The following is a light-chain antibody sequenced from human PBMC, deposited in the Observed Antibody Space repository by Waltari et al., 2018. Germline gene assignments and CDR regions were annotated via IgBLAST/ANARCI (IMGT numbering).Light chain of an antibody. CDR2: HAS. Sequence: EIVLTQSPATLSLSPGERATLSCRASQSVSNFLAWYQQKPGQAPRLLIYHASNRVTGIPDRFSGRGSGTDFTLTISSLEPGDSAVYYCQQRANWPPLTFGGGTRVEI. J-gene: IGKJ4*01. CDR1: QSVSNF. V-gene: IGKV3-11*01. CDR3: QQRANWPPLT.